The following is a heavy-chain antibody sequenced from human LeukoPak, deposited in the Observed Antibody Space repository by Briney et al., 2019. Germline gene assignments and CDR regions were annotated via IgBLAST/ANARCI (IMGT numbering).Heavy chain of an antibody. CDR1: GFXFSDYY. D-gene: IGHD6-13*01. V-gene: IGHV3-11*05. CDR2: ISTSSSST. J-gene: IGHJ4*02. CDR3: ARGGRIAAAAY. Sequence: PGGSLRLSCAASGFXFSDYYISWIRQAPGKGLEWVAYISTSSSSTDSADSVRGRFTISRDNAKNTLFLQMDSLRAEDTAVYYCARGGRIAAAAYWGQGTLVTVSS.